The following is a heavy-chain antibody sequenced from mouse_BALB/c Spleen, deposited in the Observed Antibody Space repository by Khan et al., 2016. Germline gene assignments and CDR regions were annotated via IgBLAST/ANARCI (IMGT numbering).Heavy chain of an antibody. J-gene: IGHJ1*01. V-gene: IGHV9-1*02. D-gene: IGHD2-2*01. CDR3: ARGAMVTTGGYFDV. CDR1: GYTFTNSG. CDR2: INTYTGEP. Sequence: QCQLVQAGPELKKPGETVKISCKASGYTFTNSGMNWVKQAPGKGLKWVGWINTYTGEPTYADDFKGRFAFSLETSASTAYLQINNLKNEDMTTYFCARGAMVTTGGYFDVWGAGTTVTVSS.